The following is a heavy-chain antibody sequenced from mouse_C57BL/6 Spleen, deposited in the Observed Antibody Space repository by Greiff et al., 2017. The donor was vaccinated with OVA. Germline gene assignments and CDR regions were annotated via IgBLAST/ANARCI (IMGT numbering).Heavy chain of an antibody. J-gene: IGHJ2*01. CDR3: ARGKAITTAVDY. V-gene: IGHV1-53*01. CDR2: INPSNGGT. Sequence: QVQLQQPGTELVKPGASVKLSCKASGYTFTSYWMHWVKQRPGQGLEWIVNINPSNGGTNYNEKFKSKATLTVDKSSSTAYMQLSSLTSEDSAVYDCARGKAITTAVDYWGQGTTLTVSS. D-gene: IGHD1-1*01. CDR1: GYTFTSYW.